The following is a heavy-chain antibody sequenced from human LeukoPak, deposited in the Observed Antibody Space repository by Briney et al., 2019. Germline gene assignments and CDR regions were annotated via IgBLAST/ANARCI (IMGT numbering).Heavy chain of an antibody. D-gene: IGHD1-26*01. CDR2: IYTSGST. CDR1: GGSISSYY. J-gene: IGHJ4*02. CDR3: ARLRWELLLGYLDY. V-gene: IGHV4-4*07. Sequence: SETLSLTCTVSGGSISSYYWSWIRQPAGKGLEWIGRIYTSGSTNYNPSLKSRVTMSVDTSKNQFSLKLSSVTAADTAVYYCARLRWELLLGYLDYWGQGTLVTVSS.